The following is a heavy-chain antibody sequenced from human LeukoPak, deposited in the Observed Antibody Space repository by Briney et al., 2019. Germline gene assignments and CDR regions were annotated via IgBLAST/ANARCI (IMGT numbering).Heavy chain of an antibody. CDR3: ARDQYSSTWYRGAIDV. D-gene: IGHD6-13*01. CDR1: GFTFTTSW. V-gene: IGHV3-74*01. CDR2: IESDGTST. J-gene: IGHJ3*01. Sequence: PGGSLRLSCAASGFTFTTSWMHWFRQAPGKGLVWVSRIESDGTSTTYADSVKGRFTISRDNAKNTLYLQMNSLRAEDTSVYYCARDQYSSTWYRGAIDVWGQGTMVSVSS.